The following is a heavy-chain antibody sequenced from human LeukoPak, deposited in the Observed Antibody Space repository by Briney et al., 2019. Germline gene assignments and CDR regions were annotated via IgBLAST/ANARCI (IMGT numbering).Heavy chain of an antibody. CDR1: GFALSSYT. V-gene: IGHV3-21*01. CDR3: VSVRPVWGDGYNRDYFDY. J-gene: IGHJ4*02. D-gene: IGHD5-24*01. CDR2: ITSSSSYI. Sequence: GGSLRLSCAASGFALSSYTMTWVRQAPGKGLEWVASITSSSSYIYYADSVKGRVTISRDNTRKSVILQIDSLRADDTAVYYCVSVRPVWGDGYNRDYFDYWGQGSQVTVSS.